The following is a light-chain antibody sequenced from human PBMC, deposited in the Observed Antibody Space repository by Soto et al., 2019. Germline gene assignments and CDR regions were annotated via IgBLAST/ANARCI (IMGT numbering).Light chain of an antibody. V-gene: IGLV2-14*02. CDR2: EVS. CDR3: SSYTSISSLGI. J-gene: IGLJ1*01. CDR1: SSDVGSYNF. Sequence: QSVLTQPASVSGSPGQSITISCTGTSSDVGSYNFVSWYQQHPGKAPKLIIFEVSNRPSGVSDRFSGSKSGNTASLTISGLQAEDEADYFCSSYTSISSLGIFGTGTKVTVL.